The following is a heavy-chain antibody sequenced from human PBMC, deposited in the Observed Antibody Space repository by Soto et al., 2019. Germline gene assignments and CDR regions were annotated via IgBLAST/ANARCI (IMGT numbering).Heavy chain of an antibody. J-gene: IGHJ6*02. CDR1: GFTFTSSA. D-gene: IGHD2-2*02. CDR3: AAEYCSSTSCYTCYYYGMDV. CDR2: IVVGSGNT. V-gene: IGHV1-58*01. Sequence: ASVKVSCKASGFTFTSSAVQWVRQARGQRLEWIGWIVVGSGNTNYAQKFQERVTITRDMSTSTAYMELSSLRSEDTAVYYCAAEYCSSTSCYTCYYYGMDVWGQGTTVTVFS.